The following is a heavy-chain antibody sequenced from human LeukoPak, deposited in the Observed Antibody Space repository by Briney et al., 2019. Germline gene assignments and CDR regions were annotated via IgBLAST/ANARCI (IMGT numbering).Heavy chain of an antibody. J-gene: IGHJ4*02. CDR1: GGSISSSSYY. CDR2: IYYSGST. V-gene: IGHV4-39*07. Sequence: PSETLSLTCTVSGGSISSSSYYWGWIRQPPGKGLEWIGSIYYSGSTYYNPSLKSRVTISVDTSKNHFSLKLTSVTAADTAVYYCARGYEFGGMGLDYWGQGTLVTVSS. CDR3: ARGYEFGGMGLDY. D-gene: IGHD3-10*01.